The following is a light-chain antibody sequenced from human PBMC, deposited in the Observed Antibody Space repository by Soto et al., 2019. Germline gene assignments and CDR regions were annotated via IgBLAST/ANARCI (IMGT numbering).Light chain of an antibody. CDR1: QSISTW. Sequence: GDRVTITCRASQSISTWLAWYQQKPGKAPKLLIYDASSLQSGVPSRFSGSRSGPDFTLTISSLQPEDFATYYCQQSYSSPPTFGQGTKVDI. CDR3: QQSYSSPPT. J-gene: IGKJ1*01. V-gene: IGKV1-39*01. CDR2: DAS.